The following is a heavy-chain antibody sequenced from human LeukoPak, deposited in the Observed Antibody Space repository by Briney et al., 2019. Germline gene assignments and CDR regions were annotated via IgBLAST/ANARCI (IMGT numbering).Heavy chain of an antibody. CDR3: AKVYGEAAAWE. CDR1: GFTFDDYA. Sequence: PGGSLRLSCAASGFTFDDYAMHWVRQAPGKGLEWVSGISWNSGSIGYADSVKGRFTISRDNAKNSLYLQMNSLRAEDTALYYCAKVYGEAAAWEWGQGTLVTVSS. D-gene: IGHD4-17*01. J-gene: IGHJ4*02. V-gene: IGHV3-9*01. CDR2: ISWNSGSI.